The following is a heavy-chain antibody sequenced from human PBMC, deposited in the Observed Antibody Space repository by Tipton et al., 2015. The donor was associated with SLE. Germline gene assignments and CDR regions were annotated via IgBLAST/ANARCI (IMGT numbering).Heavy chain of an antibody. J-gene: IGHJ6*02. CDR1: GFTFNIHA. CDR3: ARDRDYGMDV. CDR2: IYSGDSST. V-gene: IGHV3-23*03. Sequence: SLRLSCLASGFTFNIHAMTWVRQAPGKGLEWVSLIYSGDSSTYYADSVKGRFTISRDNSQNTVYLQMNSLRVEDTAVYYCARDRDYGMDVWGQGTTVTVSS.